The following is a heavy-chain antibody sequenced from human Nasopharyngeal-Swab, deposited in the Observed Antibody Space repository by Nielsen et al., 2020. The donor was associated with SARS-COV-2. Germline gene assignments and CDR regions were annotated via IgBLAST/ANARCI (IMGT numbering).Heavy chain of an antibody. Sequence: GESLKISCAASGFTFSSYGMHWVRQAPGKGLEWVAVISYDGSNKYYADSVKGRFTISRDNSKNTLYLQMNSLRAEDTAVYYCAKDGDGSGSYGDYYYSYMDDWGKGTTVTVSS. CDR2: ISYDGSNK. J-gene: IGHJ6*03. V-gene: IGHV3-30*18. D-gene: IGHD3-10*01. CDR1: GFTFSSYG. CDR3: AKDGDGSGSYGDYYYSYMDD.